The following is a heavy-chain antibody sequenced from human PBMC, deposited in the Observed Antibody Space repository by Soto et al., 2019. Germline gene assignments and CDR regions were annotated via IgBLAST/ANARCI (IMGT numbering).Heavy chain of an antibody. CDR2: ISSSSSYI. J-gene: IGHJ4*02. CDR1: GFTFSSYS. Sequence: GGSLRLSCAASGFTFSSYSMNWVRQAPGKGLEWVSSISSSSSYIYYADSVKGRFTISRDSAKNSLYLQMNSLRAEDTAVYYCARTPITMVRGVPVHIDLTLDYWGEGTPVTDSS. D-gene: IGHD3-10*01. CDR3: ARTPITMVRGVPVHIDLTLDY. V-gene: IGHV3-21*01.